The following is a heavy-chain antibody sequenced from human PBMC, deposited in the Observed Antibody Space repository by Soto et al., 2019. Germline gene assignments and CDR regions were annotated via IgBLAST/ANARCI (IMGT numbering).Heavy chain of an antibody. CDR1: GGTFSSYT. CDR3: ARNDYNYYYYMDV. CDR2: IIPILGIA. J-gene: IGHJ6*03. Sequence: ASVKVSCKASGGTFSSYTISWVRQAPGQGLEWMGRIIPILGIANYAQKFQGRVTITADKSTSTAYMELSSLRSEDTAVYYCARNDYNYYYYMDVWGKGTTVTVSS. V-gene: IGHV1-69*02.